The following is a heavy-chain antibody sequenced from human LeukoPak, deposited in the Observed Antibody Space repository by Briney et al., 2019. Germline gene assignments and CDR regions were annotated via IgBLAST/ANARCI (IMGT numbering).Heavy chain of an antibody. CDR1: GGSISSGGYY. Sequence: SETLSLTCTVSGGSISSGGYYWSWTRQHPGKGLVWIGYIYYSGSTYYNPSLKSRVTISVDTSKNQFSLKLSSVTAADTAVYYCARDRYTVVSWYFDLWGRGTLVTVSS. J-gene: IGHJ2*01. CDR2: IYYSGST. D-gene: IGHD4-23*01. V-gene: IGHV4-31*03. CDR3: ARDRYTVVSWYFDL.